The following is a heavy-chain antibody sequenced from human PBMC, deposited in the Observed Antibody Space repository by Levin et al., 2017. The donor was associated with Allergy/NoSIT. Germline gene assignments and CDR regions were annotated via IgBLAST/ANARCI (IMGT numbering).Heavy chain of an antibody. CDR3: ARDVPAPSRGIAARPTWYYGMDG. V-gene: IGHV1-2*02. CDR1: GYTFTGYY. Sequence: ASVKVSCKASGYTFTGYYMHWVRQAPGQGLEWMGWINPNSGGTNYAQKFQGRVTMTRDTSISTAYMELSRLRSDDTAVYYCARDVPAPSRGIAARPTWYYGMDGWGQGTTVTVSS. J-gene: IGHJ6*02. CDR2: INPNSGGT. D-gene: IGHD6-6*01.